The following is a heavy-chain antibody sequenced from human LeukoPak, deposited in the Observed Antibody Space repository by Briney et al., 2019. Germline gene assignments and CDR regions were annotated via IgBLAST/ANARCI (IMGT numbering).Heavy chain of an antibody. V-gene: IGHV3-30*18. CDR3: AKDRGFGVFFQYYFDY. D-gene: IGHD3-10*01. CDR2: ISYDGSNK. CDR1: GFTFSGYG. Sequence: PGGSLRLSCAVSGFTFSGYGMHWVRQAPGKGLEWVAVISYDGSNKYYSDSVKGRFTISRDNSKNTLYLQMNSLRAEDTAVYYCAKDRGFGVFFQYYFDYWGQGTLVTVSS. J-gene: IGHJ4*02.